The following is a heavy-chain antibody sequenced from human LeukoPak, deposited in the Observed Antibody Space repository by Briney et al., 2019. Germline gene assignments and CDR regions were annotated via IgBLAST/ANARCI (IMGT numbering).Heavy chain of an antibody. CDR1: GYSISSSNW. Sequence: KPSDTLSLTCAVSGYSISSSNWWGWIRQPPGKGLECIGYIYYSGSTYYNPSLKSRVTMSVDTSKNQFSLKLSSVTAVDTAVYYCARSVDGGNSPFDYWGQGTLVTVSS. CDR3: ARSVDGGNSPFDY. V-gene: IGHV4-28*01. CDR2: IYYSGST. D-gene: IGHD4-23*01. J-gene: IGHJ4*02.